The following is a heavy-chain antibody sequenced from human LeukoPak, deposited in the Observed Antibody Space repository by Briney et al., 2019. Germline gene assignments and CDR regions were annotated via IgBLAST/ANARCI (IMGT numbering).Heavy chain of an antibody. Sequence: SVKVSCKASGGTFSSYAISWVRQAPGQGLEWTGGIIPIFGTANYAQKFQGRVTITADESTSTAYMELSSLRSEDTAVYYCASGVEYQLLQGNWFDPWGQGTLVTVSS. J-gene: IGHJ5*02. CDR3: ASGVEYQLLQGNWFDP. D-gene: IGHD2-2*01. CDR1: GGTFSSYA. V-gene: IGHV1-69*13. CDR2: IIPIFGTA.